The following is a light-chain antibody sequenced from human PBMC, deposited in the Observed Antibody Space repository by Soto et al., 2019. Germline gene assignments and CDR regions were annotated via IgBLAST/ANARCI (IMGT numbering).Light chain of an antibody. Sequence: IQMTQSPSSLSASVGDRVTITCRASRYIRSDLSWYQQRPGQDPKLLIYSASSLQSGVPSRFSGSGSGTDFNLTISRLQTEDCATYYCLQDYNYPWTFGQGTKVDIK. V-gene: IGKV1-6*01. CDR1: RYIRSD. CDR3: LQDYNYPWT. J-gene: IGKJ1*01. CDR2: SAS.